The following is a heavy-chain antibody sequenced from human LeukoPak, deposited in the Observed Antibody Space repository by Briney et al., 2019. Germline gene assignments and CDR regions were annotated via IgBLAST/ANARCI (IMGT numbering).Heavy chain of an antibody. Sequence: SETLSLTCTVSDSISSSSYYWGWIRQPPGKGLEWIGTIYYSGSTYYNPSLKSRVTISVDTSKNQFSLKLSSVTVADTAVYYCARTGVGSGSYLYWGQGTLVTVSS. CDR2: IYYSGST. J-gene: IGHJ4*02. CDR3: ARTGVGSGSYLY. CDR1: DSISSSSYY. D-gene: IGHD3-10*01. V-gene: IGHV4-39*01.